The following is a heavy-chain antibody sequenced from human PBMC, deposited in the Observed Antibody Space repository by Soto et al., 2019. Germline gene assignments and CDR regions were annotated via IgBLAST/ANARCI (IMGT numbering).Heavy chain of an antibody. J-gene: IGHJ5*02. D-gene: IGHD3-22*01. CDR3: ARDAYDSSGYYYNWFDP. CDR1: GFTFSSYG. V-gene: IGHV3-33*01. CDR2: ICYDGSNK. Sequence: GGSLRLSFAASGFTFSSYGMHWVRQAPGKGLEWVAVICYDGSNKYYADSVKGRFTISRDNSKNTLYLQMNSLRAEDTAVYYCARDAYDSSGYYYNWFDPWGQGTLVTVSS.